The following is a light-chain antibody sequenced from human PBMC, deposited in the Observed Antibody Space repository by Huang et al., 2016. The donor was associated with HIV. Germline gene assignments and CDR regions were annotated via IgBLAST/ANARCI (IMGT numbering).Light chain of an antibody. V-gene: IGKV1-17*03. CDR3: LQHNDFPLT. CDR1: QDITKY. Sequence: DIQMTQSPSAMAASIGDRVIIACRASQDITKYLAWFQQKPWKVPKRLIYAASNLEGGVPSRFSGSGSGTEFTLTISSLQPEDSATYDCLQHNDFPLTFGGGTRVEI. J-gene: IGKJ4*01. CDR2: AAS.